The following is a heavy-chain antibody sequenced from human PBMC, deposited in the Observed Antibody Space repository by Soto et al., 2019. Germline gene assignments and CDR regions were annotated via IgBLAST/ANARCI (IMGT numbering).Heavy chain of an antibody. J-gene: IGHJ6*03. CDR3: AKAWSVTTYYYHYPLAV. Sequence: GGSLRLSCEASGFTFSSYAMSWVRQAPGKGLEWVSAVSGSGDSTYYADSVKGRFTISRDNSKNTLYVQMNSLRAEDTAVYYCAKAWSVTTYYYHYPLAVWGKGTTVTVSS. V-gene: IGHV3-23*01. CDR2: VSGSGDST. D-gene: IGHD4-17*01. CDR1: GFTFSSYA.